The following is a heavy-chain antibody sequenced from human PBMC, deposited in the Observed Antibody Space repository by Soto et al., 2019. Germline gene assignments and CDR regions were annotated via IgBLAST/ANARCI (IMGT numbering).Heavy chain of an antibody. CDR2: INHSGST. V-gene: IGHV4-34*01. Sequence: SDTLSLTCAVYGGSFSGYYWSWIRQPPGNGLEWIGEINHSGSTNYNPSLKSRVTISVDTSKNQFSLKLSSVTAADTAVYYCARGLIAVAGTYYYYGMDVWGQGTTVTVSS. CDR1: GGSFSGYY. D-gene: IGHD6-19*01. CDR3: ARGLIAVAGTYYYYGMDV. J-gene: IGHJ6*02.